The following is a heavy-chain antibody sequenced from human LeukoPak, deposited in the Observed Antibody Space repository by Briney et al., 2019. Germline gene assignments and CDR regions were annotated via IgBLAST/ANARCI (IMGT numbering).Heavy chain of an antibody. J-gene: IGHJ4*02. D-gene: IGHD6-13*01. V-gene: IGHV4-30-4*08. CDR1: GGSISSGDYY. Sequence: PSQTLSLTRTVSGGSISSGDYYWSWIRQPPGKGLEWIGYIYYSGSTYYNPSLKSRVTISVDTSKNQFSLKLSSVTAADTAVYYCARGKWVAAAGMLDYWGQGTPVTVSS. CDR3: ARGKWVAAAGMLDY. CDR2: IYYSGST.